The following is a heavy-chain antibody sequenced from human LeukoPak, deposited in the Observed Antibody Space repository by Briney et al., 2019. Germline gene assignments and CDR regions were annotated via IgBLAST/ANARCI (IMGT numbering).Heavy chain of an antibody. Sequence: RASVKVSCKASGGTFSSYAISWVRQAPGQGLEWMGGIIPIFGTANYAQKFQGRVTITADESTSTAYMELSSLRSEDTAVYYCARDRSPRQYVGSSGYIYWGQGTLVTVSS. D-gene: IGHD3-22*01. CDR3: ARDRSPRQYVGSSGYIY. V-gene: IGHV1-69*13. J-gene: IGHJ4*02. CDR2: IIPIFGTA. CDR1: GGTFSSYA.